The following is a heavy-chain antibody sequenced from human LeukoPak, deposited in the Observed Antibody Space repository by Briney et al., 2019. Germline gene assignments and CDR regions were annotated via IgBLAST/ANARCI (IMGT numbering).Heavy chain of an antibody. D-gene: IGHD3-10*01. Sequence: PGGSLRLSCAASGFTFSSYSMNWVRQAPGKGLEWVSYISSSSSTIYYADSVKGRFTISRDNAKNSLYLQMNSLRAEDTAVYYCARVAVRGSYNWFDPWGQGTLVTVSS. CDR2: ISSSSSTI. CDR3: ARVAVRGSYNWFDP. V-gene: IGHV3-48*04. CDR1: GFTFSSYS. J-gene: IGHJ5*02.